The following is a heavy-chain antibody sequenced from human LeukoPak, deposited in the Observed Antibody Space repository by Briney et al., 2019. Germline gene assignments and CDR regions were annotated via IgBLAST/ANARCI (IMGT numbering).Heavy chain of an antibody. CDR1: GYTFTGYY. J-gene: IGHJ5*02. V-gene: IGHV1-2*02. CDR3: ARDWQWLAWNWFDP. CDR2: INPNSGGT. Sequence: WASVKVSCKASGYTFTGYYMHWVRQAPGQGLEWMGWINPNSGGTNYAQKFQGRVTMTRDTSISTAYMELSRLRSDDTAVYYCARDWQWLAWNWFDPWAREPWSPSPQ. D-gene: IGHD6-19*01.